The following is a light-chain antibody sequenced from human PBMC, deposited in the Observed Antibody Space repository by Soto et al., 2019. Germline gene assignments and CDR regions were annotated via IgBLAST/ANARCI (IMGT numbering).Light chain of an antibody. V-gene: IGKV3-20*01. CDR1: QSVSSNY. Sequence: EIVLTQSPGTLSLSPGERATLSCRASQSVSSNYLAWYRQKPGQAPRLLIYGVSSMATGCPDRISASGSGSDFTLTTCRLEPEDVAEYDCQVADSSPLRTVGGRSRVESK. CDR2: GVS. J-gene: IGKJ4*01. CDR3: QVADSSPLRT.